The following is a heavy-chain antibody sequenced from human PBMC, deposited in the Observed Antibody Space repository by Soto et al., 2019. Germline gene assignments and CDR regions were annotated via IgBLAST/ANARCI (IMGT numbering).Heavy chain of an antibody. V-gene: IGHV1-69*13. D-gene: IGHD2-2*01. Sequence: SVKVSCKASGGTFSSYAISWVRQAPGQGLEWMGGIIPIFGTANYAQKFQGRVTITADESTSTAYMELSSLRSEDTAVYYCARILLGYCSSTSCRAPYYYYGMDVWGQGTTVTVSS. CDR2: IIPIFGTA. CDR1: GGTFSSYA. CDR3: ARILLGYCSSTSCRAPYYYYGMDV. J-gene: IGHJ6*02.